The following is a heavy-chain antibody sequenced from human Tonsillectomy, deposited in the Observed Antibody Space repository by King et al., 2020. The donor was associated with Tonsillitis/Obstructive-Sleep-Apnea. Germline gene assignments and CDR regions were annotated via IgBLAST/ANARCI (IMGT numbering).Heavy chain of an antibody. D-gene: IGHD4-17*01. CDR2: ISYSGST. CDR3: ASRLDHGDYADS. CDR1: GGSISTSGYY. Sequence: LQLQESGPGLVKPSETLSLTCTVSGGSISTSGYYWGWIRQPPGKGLEWIGTISYSGSTYYNPSLKSRVTVSVDTSKNQFSLKLSSVTAADTAVYYCASRLDHGDYADSWGRGTLVTVSS. V-gene: IGHV4-39*01. J-gene: IGHJ4*02.